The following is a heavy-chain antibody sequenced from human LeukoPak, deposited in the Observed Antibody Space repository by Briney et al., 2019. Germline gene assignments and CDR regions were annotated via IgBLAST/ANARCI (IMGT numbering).Heavy chain of an antibody. CDR2: IYYSGST. D-gene: IGHD6-19*01. V-gene: IGHV4-31*03. J-gene: IGHJ4*02. CDR3: ARWAWVAVAGTFDY. Sequence: SETLSLTCTVSGGSISSGGYYWSWIRQHPGKGLEWIGYIYYSGSTYYSPSLKSRVTISVDTSKNQFSLKLSSVTAADTAVYYCARWAWVAVAGTFDYWGQGTLVTVSS. CDR1: GGSISSGGYY.